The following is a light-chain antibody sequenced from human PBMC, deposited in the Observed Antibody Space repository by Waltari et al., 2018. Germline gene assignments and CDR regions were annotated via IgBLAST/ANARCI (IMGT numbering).Light chain of an antibody. V-gene: IGLV3-21*01. CDR1: NIESKS. Sequence: SYVLTQPPSVSVAPGETARITCGGNNIESKSVHWYRQRPGQAPVVVISYDNDRAAGIPGRFSGSNSGNTARTISRVEAGDEADYYCQVWDANTDPGVFGTGTEVTVL. CDR3: QVWDANTDPGV. J-gene: IGLJ1*01. CDR2: YDN.